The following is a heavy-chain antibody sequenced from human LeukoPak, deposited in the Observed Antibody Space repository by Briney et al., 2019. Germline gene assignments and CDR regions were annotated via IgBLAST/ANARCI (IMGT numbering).Heavy chain of an antibody. D-gene: IGHD4-23*01. J-gene: IGHJ3*02. Sequence: GESLKISCKASGYTFITYWNGWVRQMPGKGLEWMGIIYPGDSDTRYSPSFQGQVTISADKSISTAYLQWSSLKASDTAIYYCARPDDYGGKPAAFDIWGQGTLVTVSS. CDR1: GYTFITYW. CDR3: ARPDDYGGKPAAFDI. V-gene: IGHV5-51*01. CDR2: IYPGDSDT.